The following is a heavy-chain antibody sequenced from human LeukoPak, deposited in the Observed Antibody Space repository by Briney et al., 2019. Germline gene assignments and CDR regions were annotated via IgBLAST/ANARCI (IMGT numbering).Heavy chain of an antibody. Sequence: PGGSLRLSCAASGFTLDDYAMHWVRHDPGKGVEWELGIRWNSGSIVYADSVKGRFTISRDNTKNSLYLQMNSLRAEDMALYYCAKDGDRRGYSYGYELWGQGTLVTVSS. D-gene: IGHD5-18*01. CDR2: IRWNSGSI. CDR1: GFTLDDYA. V-gene: IGHV3-9*03. J-gene: IGHJ4*02. CDR3: AKDGDRRGYSYGYEL.